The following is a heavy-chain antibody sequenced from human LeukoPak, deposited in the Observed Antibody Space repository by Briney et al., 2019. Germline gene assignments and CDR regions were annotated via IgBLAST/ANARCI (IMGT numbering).Heavy chain of an antibody. CDR2: ISAYNGNT. D-gene: IGHD6-13*01. CDR3: ARSIVIAAAGTHNWFDP. CDR1: GDTFTSDG. J-gene: IGHJ5*02. Sequence: ASVKVSCKASGDTFTSDGISWVRQAPGQGLEWMGWISAYNGNTNYAQKLQGRVTMTTDTSTSTAYMELRSLRSDDTAVYYCARSIVIAAAGTHNWFDPWGQGTLVTVSS. V-gene: IGHV1-18*01.